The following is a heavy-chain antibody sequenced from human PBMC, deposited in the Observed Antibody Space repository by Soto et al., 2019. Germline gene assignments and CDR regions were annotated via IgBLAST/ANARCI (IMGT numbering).Heavy chain of an antibody. Sequence: ASVKVSCKASGYTCTSYGISWVRQAPGQGLEWMGWISAYNGNTNYAQKLQGRVTMTTDTSTSTAYMELRSLRSDDTAVYCCAAYYYDSSGYYNFDYWGQGTLVTVSS. V-gene: IGHV1-18*04. J-gene: IGHJ4*02. D-gene: IGHD3-22*01. CDR2: ISAYNGNT. CDR3: AAYYYDSSGYYNFDY. CDR1: GYTCTSYG.